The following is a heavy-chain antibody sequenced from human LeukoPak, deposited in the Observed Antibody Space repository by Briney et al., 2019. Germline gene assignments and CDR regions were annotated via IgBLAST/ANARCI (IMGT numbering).Heavy chain of an antibody. Sequence: GGSLRLSCAASGFSFTAYSMNWVRQAPGRGLEWISYIGPGGDIYYADSVTGRFTVSRDTAKNSLYLQMNGLRVEDTAVYYCARGFDSWGQGTLVTVSS. J-gene: IGHJ4*02. CDR2: IGPGGDI. V-gene: IGHV3-48*01. CDR3: ARGFDS. CDR1: GFSFTAYS.